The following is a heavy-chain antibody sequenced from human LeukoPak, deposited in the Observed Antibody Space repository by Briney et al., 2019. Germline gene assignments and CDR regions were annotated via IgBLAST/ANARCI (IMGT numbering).Heavy chain of an antibody. D-gene: IGHD3-10*01. CDR3: ARDITSPITMVRGDFDY. Sequence: APVKVSCKASGYTFTSYGISWVRQAPGQGLEWMGWISAYNGNTNYAQKLQGRVTMTTDTSTSTAYMELRSLRSDDTAVYYCARDITSPITMVRGDFDYWGQGTLVTVSS. J-gene: IGHJ4*02. CDR2: ISAYNGNT. V-gene: IGHV1-18*01. CDR1: GYTFTSYG.